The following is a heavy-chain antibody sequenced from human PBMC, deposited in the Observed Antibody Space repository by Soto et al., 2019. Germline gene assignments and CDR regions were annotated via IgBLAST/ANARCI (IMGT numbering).Heavy chain of an antibody. CDR3: ARDDEGGSDCDLGY. Sequence: QVQLVESGGGVVQPGRSLRLSCSVSGFTFSSHAMHWVRQAPGKGLEWVALISSYGSNKYYADSVKGRFTTSRDNSKNTMYLQMNSLRVEDTAVYYCARDDEGGSDCDLGYWGQGALVTVSS. J-gene: IGHJ4*02. CDR1: GFTFSSHA. CDR2: ISSYGSNK. D-gene: IGHD1-26*01. V-gene: IGHV3-30-3*01.